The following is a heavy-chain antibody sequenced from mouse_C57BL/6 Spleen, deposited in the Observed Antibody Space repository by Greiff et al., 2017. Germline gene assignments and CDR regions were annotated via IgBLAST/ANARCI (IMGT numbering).Heavy chain of an antibody. J-gene: IGHJ4*01. Sequence: VQLKESGGGLVKPGGSLKLSCAASGFTFSDYGMHWVRQAPEKGLEWVAYISSGSSTIYYADTVKGRFTISRDNAKNTLFLQMTSLRSEDTAMYYCARMRYDYDGNYYAMDYWGQGTSVTVSS. D-gene: IGHD2-4*01. CDR1: GFTFSDYG. V-gene: IGHV5-17*01. CDR2: ISSGSSTI. CDR3: ARMRYDYDGNYYAMDY.